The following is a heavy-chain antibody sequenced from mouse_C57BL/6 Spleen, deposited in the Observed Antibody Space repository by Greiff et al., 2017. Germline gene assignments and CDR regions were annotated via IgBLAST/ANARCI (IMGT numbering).Heavy chain of an antibody. CDR1: GYSITSGYY. CDR2: ISYDGSN. CDR3: ASAFYYYGSSPNYFDY. D-gene: IGHD1-1*01. Sequence: ESGPGLVKPSQSLSLTCSVTGYSITSGYYWNWIRQFPGNKLEWMGYISYDGSNNYNPSLKNRISITRDTSKNQFFLKLNSVTTEDTATYYCASAFYYYGSSPNYFDYWGQGTTLTVSS. J-gene: IGHJ2*01. V-gene: IGHV3-6*01.